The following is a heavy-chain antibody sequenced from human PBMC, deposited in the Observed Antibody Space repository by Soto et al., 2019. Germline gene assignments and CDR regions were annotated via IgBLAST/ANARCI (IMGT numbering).Heavy chain of an antibody. CDR2: INHSGST. Sequence: SETLSLTCAVCGGSFSGYYWSWIRQPPGKGLEWIGEINHSGSTNYNPSLKSRVTISVDTSKNQFSLKLSSVTAADTAVDYCARGGSSSWYWFDPWGQGTLVTVSS. D-gene: IGHD6-13*01. CDR1: GGSFSGYY. CDR3: ARGGSSSWYWFDP. V-gene: IGHV4-34*01. J-gene: IGHJ5*02.